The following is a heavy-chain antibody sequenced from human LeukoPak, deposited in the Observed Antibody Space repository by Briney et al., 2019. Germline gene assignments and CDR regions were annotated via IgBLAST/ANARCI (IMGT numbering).Heavy chain of an antibody. CDR3: ARDLQQLGQHNFDY. D-gene: IGHD6-13*01. Sequence: GGSLRLSCAASGFTFSSYSMNWVRQAPGKGLEWVSYISSSSSTIYYADSVKGRFTISRDNAKNSLYLQMNSLRAEDTAVYYCARDLQQLGQHNFDYWGQVTLVTVSS. J-gene: IGHJ4*02. V-gene: IGHV3-48*01. CDR1: GFTFSSYS. CDR2: ISSSSSTI.